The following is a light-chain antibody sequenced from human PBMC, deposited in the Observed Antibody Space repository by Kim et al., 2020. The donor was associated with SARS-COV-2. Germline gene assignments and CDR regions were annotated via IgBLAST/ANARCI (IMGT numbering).Light chain of an antibody. CDR2: YVS. V-gene: IGLV3-21*04. Sequence: APGKTARITCGENNIGSKSVRWYQLKPGQAPVLVIYYVSDRPSGIPERFSGSNSGNTATLTISRVEAGDEADYYCQVWDSSSDHPVFGGGTKLTVL. J-gene: IGLJ3*02. CDR3: QVWDSSSDHPV. CDR1: NIGSKS.